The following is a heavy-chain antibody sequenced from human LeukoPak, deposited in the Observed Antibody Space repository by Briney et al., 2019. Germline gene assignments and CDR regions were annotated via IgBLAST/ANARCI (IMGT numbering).Heavy chain of an antibody. Sequence: SVKVSCKASGGTFSSYAISWVRQAPGQGLEWMGGIIPIFGTANYAQKFQGRVTITTDESTSTAYMELSSLRSEDTAVYYCARGVGNDGWSYDWFDPWGQGTLVTVSS. J-gene: IGHJ5*02. CDR1: GGTFSSYA. V-gene: IGHV1-69*05. CDR3: ARGVGNDGWSYDWFDP. CDR2: IIPIFGTA. D-gene: IGHD1-26*01.